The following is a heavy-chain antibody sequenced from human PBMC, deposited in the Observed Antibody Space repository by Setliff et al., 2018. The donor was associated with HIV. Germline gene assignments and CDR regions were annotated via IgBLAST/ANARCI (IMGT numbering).Heavy chain of an antibody. CDR1: GASITRGTHY. D-gene: IGHD6-13*01. J-gene: IGHJ3*01. V-gene: IGHV4-61*02. Sequence: PSETMSLPCTVPGASITRGTHYCNWIRQPAGKGLQWIGRIYTSGRGSDTYNPSLKSRATISVDTSKNQFSLKLNSVTAADTSVYYCARDQGYSTSFAFDVWGPGTMVTVSS. CDR2: IYTSGRGSD. CDR3: ARDQGYSTSFAFDV.